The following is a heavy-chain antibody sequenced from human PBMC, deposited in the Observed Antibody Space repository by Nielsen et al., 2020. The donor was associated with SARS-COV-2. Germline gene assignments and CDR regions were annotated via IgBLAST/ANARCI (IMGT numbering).Heavy chain of an antibody. CDR3: ASRHVDTAMVFDY. CDR1: GGTFSSYA. V-gene: IGHV1-69*06. J-gene: IGHJ4*02. CDR2: IIPIFGTA. Sequence: SVKVSCKASGGTFSSYAISWVRQAPGQGLEWMGGIIPIFGTANYAQKFQGRVTITADKSTSTAYMELSSLRSEDTAVYYCASRHVDTAMVFDYWGQGTLVTVSS. D-gene: IGHD5-18*01.